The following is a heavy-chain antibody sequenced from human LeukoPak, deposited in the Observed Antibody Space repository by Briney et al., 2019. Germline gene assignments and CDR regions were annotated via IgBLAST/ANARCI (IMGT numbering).Heavy chain of an antibody. V-gene: IGHV1-69*05. D-gene: IGHD6-13*01. CDR1: GGTFSSYA. CDR2: IIPIFGTA. J-gene: IGHJ4*02. CDR3: ARGGNIAARGYFDY. Sequence: GASVKVSCKASGGTFSSYAISWVRQAPGQGLEWMGGIIPIFGTANYAQKFQGRVTITTDESTSTAYMELSSLRSEDTAVYYCARGGNIAARGYFDYWGQGTLVTVSS.